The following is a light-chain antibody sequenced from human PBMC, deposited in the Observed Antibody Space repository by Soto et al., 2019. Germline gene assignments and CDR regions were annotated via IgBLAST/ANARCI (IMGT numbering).Light chain of an antibody. V-gene: IGLV2-14*01. Sequence: QSALTQPASVSGSPGQSITFSCTGTSNDIGGYNYVSWFQHHPDKAPKLIIYEVYDRPSGVSSRFSGSKSGNTASLTISGLQPEDEADYYCSSYTTNHTRVFGGGTKVTVL. CDR1: SNDIGGYNY. CDR2: EVY. J-gene: IGLJ3*02. CDR3: SSYTTNHTRV.